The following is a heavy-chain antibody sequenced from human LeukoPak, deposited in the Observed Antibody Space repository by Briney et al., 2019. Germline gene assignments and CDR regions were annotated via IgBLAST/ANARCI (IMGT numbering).Heavy chain of an antibody. D-gene: IGHD2-15*01. J-gene: IGHJ6*03. Sequence: PGGSLRLSCAASGFTFGSYGMHWVRQAPGKGLEWVAIIWYDGSNKYYADSVKGRFTISRDNSKNTLYLQMNSLRAEDTAVYYCAKDSHIVVVAGVDSHMDVWGKGTTVTVSS. CDR2: IWYDGSNK. V-gene: IGHV3-33*06. CDR1: GFTFGSYG. CDR3: AKDSHIVVVAGVDSHMDV.